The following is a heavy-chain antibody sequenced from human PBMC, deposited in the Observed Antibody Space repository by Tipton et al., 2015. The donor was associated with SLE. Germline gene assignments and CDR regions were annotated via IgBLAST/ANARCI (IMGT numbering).Heavy chain of an antibody. CDR1: GGSISSYY. CDR2: IYYSGST. CDR3: ASGNYYYMDV. Sequence: TLSLTCTVSGGSISSYYWSWIRQPPGKGLEWIGYIYYSGSTNYNPSLKSRVTMSVDTSKNQFSLRLTSVTAVDTAVYYCASGNYYYMDVWGKGTTVTVSS. V-gene: IGHV4-59*12. D-gene: IGHD1-26*01. J-gene: IGHJ6*03.